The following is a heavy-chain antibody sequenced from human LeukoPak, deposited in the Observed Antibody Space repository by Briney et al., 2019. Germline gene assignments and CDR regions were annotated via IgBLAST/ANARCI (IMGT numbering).Heavy chain of an antibody. CDR2: LVYDARS. CDR3: ARDLSAAFDS. CDR1: GFPFSSYG. V-gene: IGHV3-33*01. J-gene: IGHJ4*02. D-gene: IGHD6-25*01. Sequence: GTSLRLSCAASGFPFSSYGMHWDRQAPGKGLEWVARLVYDARSDYANSVKGRFSISRDDSKNTLFLDMSNLRVEDTALYYCARDLSAAFDSWGQGVLVTVSS.